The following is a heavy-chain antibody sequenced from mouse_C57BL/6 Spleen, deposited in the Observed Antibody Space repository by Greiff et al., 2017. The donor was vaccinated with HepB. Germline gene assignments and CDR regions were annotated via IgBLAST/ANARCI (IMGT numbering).Heavy chain of an antibody. Sequence: DVQLVESGGGLVKPGGSLKLSCAASGFTFSSYAMSWVRQTPEKRLEWVATISDGGSYTYYPDNVKGRFTISRDNAKNNLYLQMSHLKSEDTAMYYCARDGYDAMDYWGQRTSVTVSS. CDR2: ISDGGSYT. CDR1: GFTFSSYA. CDR3: ARDGYDAMDY. V-gene: IGHV5-4*01. J-gene: IGHJ4*01.